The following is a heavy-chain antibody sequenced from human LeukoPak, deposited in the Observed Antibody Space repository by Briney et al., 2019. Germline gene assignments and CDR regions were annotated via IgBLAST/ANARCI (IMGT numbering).Heavy chain of an antibody. CDR3: ARDRSGNYLGYFDY. J-gene: IGHJ4*02. CDR2: ISSSSTYM. CDR1: GFTFSSYY. D-gene: IGHD1-26*01. V-gene: IGHV3-21*01. Sequence: PGGSLRLSCAASGFTFSSYYMSWVRQAPGEGLEWVSSISSSSTYMFYADSVRGRFTISRGNAKNSLYLQMNSLRAEDTAVYYCARDRSGNYLGYFDYWGQGTLVSVSS.